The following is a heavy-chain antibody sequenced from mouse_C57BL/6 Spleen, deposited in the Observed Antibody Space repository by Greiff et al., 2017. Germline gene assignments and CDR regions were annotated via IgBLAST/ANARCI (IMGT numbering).Heavy chain of an antibody. CDR1: GYAFTNYL. J-gene: IGHJ2*01. CDR2: INPGSGGT. D-gene: IGHD3-2*01. Sequence: QVQLQQSGAELVRPGTSVKVSCKASGYAFTNYLIEWVKQRPGQGLEWIGVINPGSGGTNYNEKFKGKATLTADKSSSTAYMQLSSLTSEDSAVYFCARSGDSYYFDDWGQGTTLTVSS. V-gene: IGHV1-54*01. CDR3: ARSGDSYYFDD.